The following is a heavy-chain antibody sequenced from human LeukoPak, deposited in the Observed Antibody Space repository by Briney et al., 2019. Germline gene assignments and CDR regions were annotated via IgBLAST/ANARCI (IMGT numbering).Heavy chain of an antibody. CDR2: IFGSGGSP. CDR1: GFTFGSHA. J-gene: IGHJ4*02. V-gene: IGHV3-23*01. D-gene: IGHD5-24*01. CDR3: AKDLPQRN. Sequence: GGSLRLSCEASGFTFGSHAMYWVRQAPGKGLEWVAGIFGSGGSPHYADPVKGRFTISRDNSRNTVYLQINSLRAEDTAVYYCAKDLPQRNWGQGTLVTVSS.